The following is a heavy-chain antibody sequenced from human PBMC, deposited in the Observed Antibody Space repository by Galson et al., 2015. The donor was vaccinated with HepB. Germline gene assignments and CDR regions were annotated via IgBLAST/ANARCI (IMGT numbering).Heavy chain of an antibody. CDR2: INSDGSST. Sequence: SLRLSCAASGFTFSSYWMHWVRHAPGKGLVWVSRINSDGSSTSYADSVKGRFTISRDNAKNTLYLQMNSLRAEDTAVYYCARTSYSSGKNWYFELWGRGTLVTVSS. CDR1: GFTFSSYW. CDR3: ARTSYSSGKNWYFEL. D-gene: IGHD6-19*01. J-gene: IGHJ2*01. V-gene: IGHV3-74*01.